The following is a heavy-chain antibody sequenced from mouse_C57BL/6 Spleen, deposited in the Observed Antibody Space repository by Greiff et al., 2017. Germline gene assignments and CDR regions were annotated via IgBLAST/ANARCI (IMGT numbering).Heavy chain of an antibody. Sequence: QVQLKQPGAELVKPGASVKMSCKASGYTFTSYWITWVKQRPGQGLEWIGDIYPGSGSTNYNEKFKSKATLTVDTSSSTAYMQLSSLTSEDSAVYYCAREEAIYYYGRPGVWGTGTTVTVSS. D-gene: IGHD1-1*01. CDR2: IYPGSGST. V-gene: IGHV1-55*01. CDR3: AREEAIYYYGRPGV. CDR1: GYTFTSYW. J-gene: IGHJ1*03.